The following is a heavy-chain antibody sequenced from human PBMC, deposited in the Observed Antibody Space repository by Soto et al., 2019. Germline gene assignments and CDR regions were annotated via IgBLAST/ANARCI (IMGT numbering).Heavy chain of an antibody. D-gene: IGHD3-22*01. CDR3: ARDHTGYYDSSGPFDY. V-gene: IGHV3-30-3*01. CDR2: ISYDGSNK. J-gene: IGHJ4*02. CDR1: GFTFSSYA. Sequence: GCALRLSCAASGFTFSSYAMRWVRRAPGKGLEWVAVISYDGSNKYYADSVKGRFTISRDNSKNTLYLQMNSLRAEDTAVYYCARDHTGYYDSSGPFDYWGQGTLVIGSS.